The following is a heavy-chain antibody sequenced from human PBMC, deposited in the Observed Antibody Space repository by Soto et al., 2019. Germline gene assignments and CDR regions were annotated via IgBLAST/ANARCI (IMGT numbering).Heavy chain of an antibody. Sequence: SVKVSCKASGDIFSSFAISWVRQAPGQGLEWMGGIIPVFGTTNYAQKFQDRVTITADESTNTAYMELSSLRSEDTAIYYCAMGGSPYVWFNEYWGQGTLVTVSS. V-gene: IGHV1-69*13. CDR2: IIPVFGTT. D-gene: IGHD3-16*01. CDR1: GDIFSSFA. J-gene: IGHJ4*02. CDR3: AMGGSPYVWFNEY.